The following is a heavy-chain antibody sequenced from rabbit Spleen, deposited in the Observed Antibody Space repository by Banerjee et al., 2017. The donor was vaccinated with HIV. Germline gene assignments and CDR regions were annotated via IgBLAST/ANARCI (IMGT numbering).Heavy chain of an antibody. CDR1: GFSFSSGYY. J-gene: IGHJ4*01. Sequence: QEQLEESGGGLVKPGASLTLTCKASGFSFSSGYYMYWVRQAPGKGLEWIGCIYAGSSGNTYYASWAKGRFTISKTSSTTVTLQMTSLTAADTATYFCAREGYSYGYDGIGETALWGPGTLVTVS. V-gene: IGHV1S45*01. D-gene: IGHD6-1*01. CDR2: IYAGSSGNT. CDR3: AREGYSYGYDGIGETAL.